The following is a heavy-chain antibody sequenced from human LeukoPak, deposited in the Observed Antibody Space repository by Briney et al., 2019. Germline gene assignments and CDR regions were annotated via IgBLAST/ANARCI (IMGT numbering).Heavy chain of an antibody. J-gene: IGHJ4*02. Sequence: GGSLRLSCAASGFTSSSYSMNWVRQAPGKGLEWVSSISSSSSYIYYADSVKGRFTISRDNAKNSLYLQMNSLRAEDTAVYYCARDPLGGVIDYFDYWGQGTLVTVSS. CDR2: ISSSSSYI. CDR3: ARDPLGGVIDYFDY. D-gene: IGHD3-16*02. V-gene: IGHV3-21*01. CDR1: GFTSSSYS.